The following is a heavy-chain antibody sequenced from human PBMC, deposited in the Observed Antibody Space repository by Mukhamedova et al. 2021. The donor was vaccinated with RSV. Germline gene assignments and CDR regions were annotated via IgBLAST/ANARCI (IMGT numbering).Heavy chain of an antibody. J-gene: IGHJ3*02. D-gene: IGHD3-22*01. V-gene: IGHV3-9*01. CDR3: SKTDSSGSYYEAYAFDI. Sequence: VSGISWNSGSIGYADSVQGRFTISRNNATNSLYLQMNSLRAEDTALYYCSKTDSSGSYYEAYAFDIWGQGTMVTVSS. CDR2: ISWNSGSI.